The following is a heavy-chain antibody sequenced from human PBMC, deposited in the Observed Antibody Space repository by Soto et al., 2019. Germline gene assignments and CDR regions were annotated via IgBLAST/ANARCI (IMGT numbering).Heavy chain of an antibody. V-gene: IGHV4-59*01. CDR1: GGSISSYY. Sequence: QVQLQESGPGLVKPSETLSLTCTVSGGSISSYYWSWIRQPPGKGLEWIGYIYYSGSTNYNPSLKSRVTISVDTSKNQFSLKLSSVTAADTAVYYCARGVYPYYFDYWGQGTLVTVSS. D-gene: IGHD6-13*01. J-gene: IGHJ4*02. CDR2: IYYSGST. CDR3: ARGVYPYYFDY.